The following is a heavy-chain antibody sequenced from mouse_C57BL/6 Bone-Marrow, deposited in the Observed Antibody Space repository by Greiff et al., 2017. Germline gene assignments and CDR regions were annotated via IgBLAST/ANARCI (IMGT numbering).Heavy chain of an antibody. D-gene: IGHD2-4*01. CDR1: GYSITSGYY. CDR3: ARDYYDYDGDY. J-gene: IGHJ2*01. Sequence: DVKLVESGPGLVKPSQSLSLTCSVTGYSITSGYYWNWIRQFPGNKLEWMGYISYDGSNNYNPSLKNRISITRDTSKNQFFLKLNSVTTEDTATYYCARDYYDYDGDYWGQGTTLTVSS. V-gene: IGHV3-6*01. CDR2: ISYDGSN.